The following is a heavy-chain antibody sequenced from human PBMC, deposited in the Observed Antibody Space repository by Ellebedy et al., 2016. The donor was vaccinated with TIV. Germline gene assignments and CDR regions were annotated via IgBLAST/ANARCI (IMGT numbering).Heavy chain of an antibody. V-gene: IGHV3-23*01. J-gene: IGHJ5*02. CDR3: AKERTEYNWNDVLGWFDP. Sequence: GESLKISCAASGFTFSSYAMSWVRQAPGKGLEWVSAISGSGGSTYYADSVKGRFTISRDNSKNTPYLQMNSLRAEDTAVYYCAKERTEYNWNDVLGWFDPWGQGTLVTVSS. D-gene: IGHD1-20*01. CDR1: GFTFSSYA. CDR2: ISGSGGST.